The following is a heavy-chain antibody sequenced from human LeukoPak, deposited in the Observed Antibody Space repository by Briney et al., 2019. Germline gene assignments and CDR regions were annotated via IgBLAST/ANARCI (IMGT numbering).Heavy chain of an antibody. D-gene: IGHD3-9*01. CDR2: ISGSGGST. J-gene: IGHJ3*02. Sequence: GGSLRLSCAVSGITLSNYGMSWVRQAPGKGLEWVSAISGSGGSTYYADSVKGRFTISRDNSKNTLYLQMNSLRAEDTAVYYCAKDAPINYDILTGYYFSPHAFDIWGQGTMVTASS. V-gene: IGHV3-23*01. CDR3: AKDAPINYDILTGYYFSPHAFDI. CDR1: GITLSNYG.